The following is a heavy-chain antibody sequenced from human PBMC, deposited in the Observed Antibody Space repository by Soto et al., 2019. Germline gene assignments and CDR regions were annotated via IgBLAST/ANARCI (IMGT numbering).Heavy chain of an antibody. D-gene: IGHD3-10*01. CDR3: ASGWFGEFVYFFDY. Sequence: ASVKVSCKASGYTFTSYGISWVRQAPGQGLEWMGWISVYNSNTNYAQKLQGRVTMTTDTSTSTAYMELRSLRSDDTAVYYCASGWFGEFVYFFDYWGQGSLDTFSS. V-gene: IGHV1-18*01. CDR2: ISVYNSNT. CDR1: GYTFTSYG. J-gene: IGHJ4*02.